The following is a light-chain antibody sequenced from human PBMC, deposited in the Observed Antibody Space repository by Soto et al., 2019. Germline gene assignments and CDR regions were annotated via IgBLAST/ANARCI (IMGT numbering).Light chain of an antibody. CDR2: GNH. V-gene: IGLV1-40*01. J-gene: IGLJ3*02. CDR3: QSYDSSLSGWV. Sequence: QSVLTQTPSVSGAPGQRVTISCTGSISNIGAGYDVYWYQQRPRTVPKLLIYGNHNRPSGVPERFSGSKSGTSASLAITGLQAEDEADYYCQSYDSSLSGWVFGGGTKLTVL. CDR1: ISNIGAGYD.